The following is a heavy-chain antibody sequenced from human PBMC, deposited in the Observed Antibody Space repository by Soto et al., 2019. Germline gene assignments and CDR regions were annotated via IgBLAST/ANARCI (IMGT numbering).Heavy chain of an antibody. CDR1: GGTFSSYA. J-gene: IGHJ4*02. D-gene: IGHD6-13*01. Sequence: QVQLVQSGAEVKKPGSSVKVSCKASGGTFSSYAISWVRQAPGQGLEWMGGIIPIFGTANYAQKFQGRVTITSDESPSTAEMELRSLRSEDGAVYYWAMRGGKYRSRWEGGLLDYWGQGTLVTVSS. CDR2: IIPIFGTA. V-gene: IGHV1-69*01. CDR3: AMRGGKYRSRWEGGLLDY.